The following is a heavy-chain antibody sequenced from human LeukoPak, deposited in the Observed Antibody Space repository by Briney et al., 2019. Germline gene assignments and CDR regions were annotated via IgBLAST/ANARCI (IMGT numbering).Heavy chain of an antibody. J-gene: IGHJ4*02. CDR2: IYHSGST. D-gene: IGHD6-13*01. Sequence: KPSETLSLTCDVSGVSISTSNWGSWVRQTPGQGLEWLGEIYHSGSTNYNPSLKSRVTISIDKSKTQFSLKLSSVTAADTAVYYCARGVAAAGLDYWGQGTLVTVSS. V-gene: IGHV4-4*02. CDR1: GVSISTSNW. CDR3: ARGVAAAGLDY.